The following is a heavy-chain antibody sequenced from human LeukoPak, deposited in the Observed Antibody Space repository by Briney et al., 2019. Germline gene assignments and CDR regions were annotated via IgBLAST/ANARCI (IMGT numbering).Heavy chain of an antibody. J-gene: IGHJ4*02. Sequence: EASVKVSCKASGYTFTSYGISWVRQAPGQGLEWMGWISAYNGNTNYAQKLQGRVTMTTDTSTSTAYMELRSLRSDDTAVYYCAGSGDPSSGWYSDYWGQGTLVTVSS. V-gene: IGHV1-18*01. D-gene: IGHD6-19*01. CDR2: ISAYNGNT. CDR1: GYTFTSYG. CDR3: AGSGDPSSGWYSDY.